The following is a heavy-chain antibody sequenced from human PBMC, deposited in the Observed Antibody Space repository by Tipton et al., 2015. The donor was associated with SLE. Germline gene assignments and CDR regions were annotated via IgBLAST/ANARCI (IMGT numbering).Heavy chain of an antibody. CDR3: MRGHGARYYFDF. D-gene: IGHD4/OR15-4a*01. Sequence: TLSLTCAVYGRSFIGSYWTWIRQPPGKGLEWIGDIDHSGVTNYNPSLKSRVTISVDTSKNQFSLKLTSVTAADTAVYYCMRGHGARYYFDFWGQGTLVTVSS. CDR1: GRSFIGSY. CDR2: IDHSGVT. V-gene: IGHV4-34*01. J-gene: IGHJ4*02.